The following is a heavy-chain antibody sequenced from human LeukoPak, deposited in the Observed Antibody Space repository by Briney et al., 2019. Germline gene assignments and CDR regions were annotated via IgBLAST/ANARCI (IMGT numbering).Heavy chain of an antibody. J-gene: IGHJ4*02. CDR2: IGGSGKNT. CDR3: AKDLETINPTMD. D-gene: IGHD3-10*01. CDR1: GFTFSSYS. Sequence: GGSLRLSCAASGFTFSSYSMSWVRQAPGKGLEWVSSIGGSGKNTFYADAVKGRFTISRDNSKDTLYLQMNSLRAEHTAVYYCAKDLETINPTMDWGQGTLVTVSS. V-gene: IGHV3-23*01.